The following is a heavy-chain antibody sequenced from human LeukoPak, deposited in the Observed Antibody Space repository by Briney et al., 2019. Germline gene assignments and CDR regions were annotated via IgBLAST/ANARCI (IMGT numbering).Heavy chain of an antibody. CDR2: ISGSGGSP. CDR3: AKAVYDSSGSFDF. CDR1: GFSFSTYA. J-gene: IGHJ4*02. Sequence: GGSLRLSCAASGFSFSTYAMTWVRRAPGKGLEWVSGISGSGGSPYYADSVKGRFTISRDTSKNTLYLQMNGLRAEDTAVYYCAKAVYDSSGSFDFWGQGTLVTVSS. V-gene: IGHV3-23*01. D-gene: IGHD3-22*01.